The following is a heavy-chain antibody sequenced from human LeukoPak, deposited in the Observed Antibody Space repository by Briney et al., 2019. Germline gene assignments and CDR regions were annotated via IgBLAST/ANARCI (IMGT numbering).Heavy chain of an antibody. D-gene: IGHD1-26*01. Sequence: GGSLRLSCEASGFTFSDSAMSWVRQASGRGLEWVSLISARGGNSYYADSVKGRFTVSRDSSKNTLHLQMNSLRAEDTAVYYCARDIELSCWGQGTLVTVSS. CDR2: ISARGGNS. V-gene: IGHV3-23*01. CDR3: ARDIELSC. J-gene: IGHJ4*02. CDR1: GFTFSDSA.